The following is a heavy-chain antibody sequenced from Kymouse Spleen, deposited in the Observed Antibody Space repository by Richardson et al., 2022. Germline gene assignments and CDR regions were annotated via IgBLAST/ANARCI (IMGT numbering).Heavy chain of an antibody. CDR2: IYSGGST. CDR3: ARAPYDFWSGYWDY. D-gene: IGHD3-3*01. J-gene: IGHJ4*02. CDR1: GFTVSSNY. Sequence: EVQLVESGGGLIQPGGSLRLSCAASGFTVSSNYMSWVRQAPGKGLEWVSVIYSGGSTYYADSVKGRFTISRDNSKNTLYLQMNSLRAEDTAVYYCARAPYDFWSGYWDYWGQGTLVTVSS. V-gene: IGHV3-53*01.